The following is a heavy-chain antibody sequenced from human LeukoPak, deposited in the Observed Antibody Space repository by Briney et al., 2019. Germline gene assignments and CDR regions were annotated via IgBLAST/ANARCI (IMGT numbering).Heavy chain of an antibody. CDR3: VGVYSSSWNNWFDP. D-gene: IGHD6-13*01. CDR2: IYYSGST. J-gene: IGHJ5*02. CDR1: GDSISSYY. Sequence: SETLSLTCTVSGDSISSYYWSWLRQPPGKGLEWIGYIYYSGSTNYNPSLKSRVTISVDTSKNQFSLKLSSVTAADTAVYYCVGVYSSSWNNWFDPWGQGTLVTVSS. V-gene: IGHV4-59*01.